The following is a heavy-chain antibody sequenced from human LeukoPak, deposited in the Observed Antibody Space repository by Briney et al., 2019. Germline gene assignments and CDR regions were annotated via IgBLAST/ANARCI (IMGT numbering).Heavy chain of an antibody. CDR3: ARRDWGDYDY. Sequence: GESLKISCKGSGYSFTSYWIGWVRQMPGKGLEWMGIIYPGDSDTRYSPSFQGQVSISADKSISTAYLQWSSLKGADNAMYYCARRDWGDYDYWGQGTLVTVSS. D-gene: IGHD4-17*01. CDR1: GYSFTSYW. CDR2: IYPGDSDT. J-gene: IGHJ4*02. V-gene: IGHV5-51*01.